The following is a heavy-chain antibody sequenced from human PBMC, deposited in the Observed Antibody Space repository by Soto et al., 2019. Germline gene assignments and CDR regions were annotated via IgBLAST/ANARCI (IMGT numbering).Heavy chain of an antibody. D-gene: IGHD3-3*01. Sequence: SETLSLTCTVSGGSITRSSHYWSWIRQPPGKGLEWIGYIYYGGSTYYNPSLKSRVTISVDTSKNQFSLKLSSVTAADTAVYYCARERRLGYFDYWGQGTLVT. CDR2: IYYGGST. J-gene: IGHJ4*02. V-gene: IGHV4-31*03. CDR3: ARERRLGYFDY. CDR1: GGSITRSSHY.